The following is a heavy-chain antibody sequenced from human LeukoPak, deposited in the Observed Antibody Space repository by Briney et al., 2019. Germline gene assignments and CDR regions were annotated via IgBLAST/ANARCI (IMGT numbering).Heavy chain of an antibody. CDR2: VYVSGST. CDR3: ARHRPPDEGYCSAGSCYPRYEFDN. J-gene: IGHJ4*02. Sequence: SETLSLTCSVSHDSVSNYYWSWIRQPPGKGLEWIGYVYVSGSTDYNPSLKRRVAMSLDTSKNQFVLKLRSMTAADTAVYFCARHRPPDEGYCSAGSCYPRYEFDNWGQGTLVTVSS. V-gene: IGHV4-59*02. D-gene: IGHD2-15*01. CDR1: HDSVSNYY.